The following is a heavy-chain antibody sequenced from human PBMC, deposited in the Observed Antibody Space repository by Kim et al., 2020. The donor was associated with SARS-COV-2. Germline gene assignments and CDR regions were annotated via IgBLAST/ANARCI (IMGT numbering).Heavy chain of an antibody. D-gene: IGHD3-16*01. CDR3: ARGIKGYGMDV. CDR2: IISSSSYI. V-gene: IGHV3-21*04. Sequence: GGSLRLSCAASGFTFSSYSMNWVRQAPGKGLEWVSSIISSSSYIYYADSVKGRFTTSRDNAKNSLYLQMNSLRAEDTAVYYCARGIKGYGMDVWGQGTTVTVSS. J-gene: IGHJ6*02. CDR1: GFTFSSYS.